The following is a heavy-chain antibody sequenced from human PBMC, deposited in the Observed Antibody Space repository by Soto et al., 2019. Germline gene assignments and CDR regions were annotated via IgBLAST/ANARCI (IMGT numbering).Heavy chain of an antibody. V-gene: IGHV3-66*01. Sequence: EVHLVESGGGLVQPGGSLRLSCAASGFTVSSKYMSWVRQAPGKGLEWVSLIPSGGPTYYADSVKGRFTISRYTSENKLHLEMDSLRAVDPSVYYGARDDVLCDGGGCYGVPLDVWGTGTTVTVSS. CDR3: ARDDVLCDGGGCYGVPLDV. CDR2: IPSGGPT. J-gene: IGHJ6*04. D-gene: IGHD2-15*01. CDR1: GFTVSSKY.